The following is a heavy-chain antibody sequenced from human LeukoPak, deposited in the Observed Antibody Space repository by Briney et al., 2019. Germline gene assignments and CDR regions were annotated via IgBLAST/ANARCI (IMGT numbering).Heavy chain of an antibody. D-gene: IGHD3-22*01. J-gene: IGHJ4*02. CDR1: GFTFSSYE. Sequence: PGGSLSLSCAASGFTFSSYEMNWVRQAPGKGLEWVSYISSSGSTIYYADSVKGRFTISRDNAKNSLYLQMNSLRAEDTAVYYCARDNYDSSGYYFDWGQGTLVTVSS. CDR2: ISSSGSTI. CDR3: ARDNYDSSGYYFD. V-gene: IGHV3-48*03.